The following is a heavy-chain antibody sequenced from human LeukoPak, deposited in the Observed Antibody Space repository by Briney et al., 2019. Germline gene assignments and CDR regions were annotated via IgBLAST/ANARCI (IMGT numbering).Heavy chain of an antibody. J-gene: IGHJ4*02. CDR1: GFTFVDYA. Sequence: GGSLRLSCAASGFTFVDYAMHWVRQAPGKGLEWVSGISWNSGSIGYADSVKGRFTISRDHAKNSLYLQMNSLRAEDMALYYCAKGIYDFWSGYCFDYWGQGTLVTVSS. V-gene: IGHV3-9*03. CDR2: ISWNSGSI. CDR3: AKGIYDFWSGYCFDY. D-gene: IGHD3-3*01.